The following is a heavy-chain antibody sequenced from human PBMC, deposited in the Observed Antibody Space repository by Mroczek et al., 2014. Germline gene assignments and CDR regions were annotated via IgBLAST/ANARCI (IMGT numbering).Heavy chain of an antibody. J-gene: IGHJ6*03. V-gene: IGHV4-59*01. CDR3: AREAPQRSYGSGSYYYYMDV. Sequence: QVQLVESGPGLVKPSETLSLTCTVSGGSISSYYWSWIRQPPGKGLEWIGYIYYSGSTNYNPSLKSRVTISVDTSKNQFSLKLSSVTAADTAVYYCAREAPQRSYGSGSYYYYMDVWGKGTTVTVSS. D-gene: IGHD3-10*01. CDR2: IYYSGST. CDR1: GGSISSYY.